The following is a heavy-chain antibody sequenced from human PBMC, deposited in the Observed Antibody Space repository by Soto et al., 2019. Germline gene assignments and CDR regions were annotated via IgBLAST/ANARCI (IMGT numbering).Heavy chain of an antibody. CDR3: VKDGSSGWPYYYGMDV. CDR2: ISWNSGSI. CDR1: GFTFDDYA. V-gene: IGHV3-9*01. Sequence: GRSLRLSCAASGFTFDDYAMHWVRQAPGKGLEWVSGISWNSGSIGYADSVTGRFTISRDNSKNTLYLQMSSLRPEDTAVYYCVKDGSSGWPYYYGMDVWGQGTTVTVSS. J-gene: IGHJ6*02. D-gene: IGHD6-19*01.